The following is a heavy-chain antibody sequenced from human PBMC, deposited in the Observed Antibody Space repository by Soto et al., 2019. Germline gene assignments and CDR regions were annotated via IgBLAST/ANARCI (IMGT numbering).Heavy chain of an antibody. D-gene: IGHD3-22*01. Sequence: GGSLRLSCAASGFTFSDYIMDWVRQAPGKGLEWVGRSRNKANGYTTEYAASVKGRFIISRDDSKNTLYLEMNSLKTEDTAVYYCTTDSYITMIVVRFDYWGHGTLVTSPQ. CDR1: GFTFSDYI. V-gene: IGHV3-72*01. CDR3: TTDSYITMIVVRFDY. J-gene: IGHJ4*01. CDR2: SRNKANGYTT.